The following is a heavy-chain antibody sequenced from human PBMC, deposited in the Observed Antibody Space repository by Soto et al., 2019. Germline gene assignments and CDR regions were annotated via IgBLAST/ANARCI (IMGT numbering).Heavy chain of an antibody. V-gene: IGHV3-23*01. CDR3: AKDLELFPTDFDY. Sequence: PGGSLRLSCAASGFTFSKYALTWVRQAPGKGLEWVSVISGSGGSTYFADSVKGRFTISRDNSKNTLYLQMNSLRAEDTAVYYCAKDLELFPTDFDYWGQGTLVTVSS. CDR1: GFTFSKYA. J-gene: IGHJ4*02. D-gene: IGHD3-10*01. CDR2: ISGSGGST.